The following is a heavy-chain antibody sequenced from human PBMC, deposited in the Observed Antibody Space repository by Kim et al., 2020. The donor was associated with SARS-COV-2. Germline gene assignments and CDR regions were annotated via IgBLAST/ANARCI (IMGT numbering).Heavy chain of an antibody. Sequence: ADSVKGRFTISRDNAKNSLYLQMNSLRAEDTALYYCAKDVIGVPQWDAFDIWGQGTMVTVSS. V-gene: IGHV3-9*01. D-gene: IGHD7-27*01. J-gene: IGHJ3*02. CDR3: AKDVIGVPQWDAFDI.